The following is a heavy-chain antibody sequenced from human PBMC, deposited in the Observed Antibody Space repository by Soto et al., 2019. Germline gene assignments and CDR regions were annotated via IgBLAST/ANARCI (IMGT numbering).Heavy chain of an antibody. CDR1: GGSIINDY. CDR3: ARHHSAGGGDYDY. V-gene: IGHV4-59*08. D-gene: IGHD3-16*01. Sequence: QLRLQESGPGLVEPSETLSLTCTVSGGSIINDYWSWIRQPPGKGLEYIGYIHSSGSTDYNPSLTSRVTMSVDTSKNQVSLKLSSVAAADTAIYYCARHHSAGGGDYDYWGQGTLVTVSS. J-gene: IGHJ4*02. CDR2: IHSSGST.